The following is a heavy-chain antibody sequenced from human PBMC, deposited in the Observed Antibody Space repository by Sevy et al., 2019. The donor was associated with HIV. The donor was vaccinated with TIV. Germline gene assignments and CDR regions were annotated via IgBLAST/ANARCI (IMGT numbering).Heavy chain of an antibody. J-gene: IGHJ4*02. CDR3: TTSGRGSWYYDSSGYIEYYFDY. V-gene: IGHV3-15*01. D-gene: IGHD3-22*01. CDR2: IKSKTDGGTT. Sequence: GGSLRLSCAASGFTFSNAWMSWVRQAPGKGLEWVGRIKSKTDGGTTDYAAPVKGRFTIARDDSKNTLYLQMNSLKTEDTAVYYCTTSGRGSWYYDSSGYIEYYFDYWGQGTLVTVSS. CDR1: GFTFSNAW.